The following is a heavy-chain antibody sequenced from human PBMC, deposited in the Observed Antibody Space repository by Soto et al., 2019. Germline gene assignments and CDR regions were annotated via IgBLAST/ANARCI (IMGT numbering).Heavy chain of an antibody. CDR2: IIPVFDTP. J-gene: IGHJ4*02. CDR3: ARGDSPYVWFNEF. Sequence: QAQLVQSGAEVKKPGSSVKVSCKDSGGLFSSYAISWVRQAPGQRLEWMGWIIPVFDTPYYAQKFQGRVTITADESTNTAYLELSSLRSDDTAMYYCARGDSPYVWFNEFWGQGSRVTVSS. D-gene: IGHD3-16*01. V-gene: IGHV1-69*01. CDR1: GGLFSSYA.